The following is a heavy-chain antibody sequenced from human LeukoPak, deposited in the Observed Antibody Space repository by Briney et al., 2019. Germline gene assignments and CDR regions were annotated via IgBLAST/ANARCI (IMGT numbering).Heavy chain of an antibody. J-gene: IGHJ4*02. D-gene: IGHD4-23*01. CDR3: ARDGDYGDNSRHFDY. CDR2: IYNSGNT. CDR1: GGSISSYY. V-gene: IGHV4-4*07. Sequence: PSETLSLTCTVSGGSISSYYWSWIRQPAGKGLEWIGHIYNSGNTNFNPSLKGRLTMSVDTSKNQFSLKLSSVTAADTAVYYCARDGDYGDNSRHFDYWGQGTLVTVSS.